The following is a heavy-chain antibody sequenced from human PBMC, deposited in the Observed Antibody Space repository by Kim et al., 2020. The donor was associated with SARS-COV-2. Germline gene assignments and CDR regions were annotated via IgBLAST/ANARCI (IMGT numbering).Heavy chain of an antibody. CDR3: ESGAPGH. Sequence: SETLSLTCAVYGGSLSGFQWSWIRQTPGKGLEWIGEINDSGKSDYNPSLRSRISMSIDTSKKQFSLKLSSVTAADTAIYYCESGAPGHWGQGTLVTVSP. CDR1: GGSLSGFQ. CDR2: INDSGKS. J-gene: IGHJ1*01. V-gene: IGHV4-34*01.